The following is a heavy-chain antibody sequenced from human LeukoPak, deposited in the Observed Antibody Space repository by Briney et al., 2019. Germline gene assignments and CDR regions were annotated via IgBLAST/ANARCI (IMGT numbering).Heavy chain of an antibody. V-gene: IGHV4-59*01. D-gene: IGHD6-19*01. CDR2: IYYSGST. Sequence: SETLSLTCTVSGGSISSYYWSWIRQPPGKGLEWIGYIYYSGSTNYNPSLKSRVTISVDTSKNQFSLKLSSVAAADTAVYYCARDWHTGWSEYYFDYWGQGTLVTVSS. J-gene: IGHJ4*02. CDR3: ARDWHTGWSEYYFDY. CDR1: GGSISSYY.